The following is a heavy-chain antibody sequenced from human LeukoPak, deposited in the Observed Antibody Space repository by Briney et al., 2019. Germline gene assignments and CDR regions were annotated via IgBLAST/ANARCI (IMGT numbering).Heavy chain of an antibody. CDR1: RFTFSSYA. D-gene: IGHD3-10*01. V-gene: IGHV3-23*01. Sequence: GGSLRLSCAASRFTFSSYAMSWVRQAPGKGLEWVSAISGSSGSTYYADSVKGRFTVSRDDSKSTLYLQMNSLRAEDTAVYYCAKGYFGSGSYYFDYWGQGTLVTVSS. CDR3: AKGYFGSGSYYFDY. CDR2: ISGSSGST. J-gene: IGHJ4*02.